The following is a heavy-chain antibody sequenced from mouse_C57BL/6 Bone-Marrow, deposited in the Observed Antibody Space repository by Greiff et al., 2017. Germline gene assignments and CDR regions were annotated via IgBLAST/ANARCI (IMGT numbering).Heavy chain of an antibody. CDR2: INPYNGGT. D-gene: IGHD6-1*01. V-gene: IGHV1-19*01. CDR3: ARETLQGDY. J-gene: IGHJ2*01. CDR1: GYTFTDYY. Sequence: EVQLQQSGPVLVKPGASVKMSCKASGYTFTDYYMNWVKHSHGKSLEWIGVINPYNGGTSYNQKVKGKDTLTVDKSSSGAYMEHNSLTSEDSAVYYCARETLQGDYWGQGTTLTGSS.